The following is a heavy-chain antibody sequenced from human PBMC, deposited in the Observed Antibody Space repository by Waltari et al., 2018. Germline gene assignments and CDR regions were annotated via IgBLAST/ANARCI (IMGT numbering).Heavy chain of an antibody. D-gene: IGHD3-16*02. CDR1: GGSFSGYY. CDR3: ARGSRMITFGGVIDPDAFDI. CDR2: INHSGST. Sequence: QVQLQQWGAGLLKPSETLSLTCAVYGGSFSGYYWRWIRQPPGKGLEWIGEINHSGSTNYNPSLKSRVTISVDTSKNQFSLKLSSVTAADTAVYYCARGSRMITFGGVIDPDAFDIWGQGTMVTVSS. V-gene: IGHV4-34*01. J-gene: IGHJ3*02.